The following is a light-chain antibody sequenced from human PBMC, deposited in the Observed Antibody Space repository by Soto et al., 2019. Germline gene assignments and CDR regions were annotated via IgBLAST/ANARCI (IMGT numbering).Light chain of an antibody. V-gene: IGLV3-1*01. CDR1: KLGDKY. J-gene: IGLJ3*02. Sequence: SYELTQPPSVSVSPGQTASITCSGDKLGDKYVCWYQQKPGLSPTLVMYQDDKRPPGIPERFSGSNSGNTATLTISGTQAMDEADYYCQAWDSSTKMFGGGTKLTVL. CDR2: QDD. CDR3: QAWDSSTKM.